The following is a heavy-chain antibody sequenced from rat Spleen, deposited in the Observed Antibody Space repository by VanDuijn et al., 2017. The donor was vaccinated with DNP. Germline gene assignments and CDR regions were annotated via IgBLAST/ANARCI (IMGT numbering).Heavy chain of an antibody. D-gene: IGHD1-6*01. V-gene: IGHV5S10*01. Sequence: EVQLVESGGGLVQPGRSLKLSCAASGFTFSDYNMAWVRQAPKKGLEWVATIIYDGSRTYYRDSVKGRFTISRDIPKSTLYLQMDSLRSEDTATYYCAARAPGDYYYGGYFDYWGQGVMVTVSS. CDR1: GFTFSDYN. CDR2: IIYDGSRT. J-gene: IGHJ2*01. CDR3: AARAPGDYYYGGYFDY.